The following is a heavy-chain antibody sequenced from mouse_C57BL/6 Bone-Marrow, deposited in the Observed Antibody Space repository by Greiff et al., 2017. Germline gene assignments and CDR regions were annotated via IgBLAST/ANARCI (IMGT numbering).Heavy chain of an antibody. CDR2: IYPEDGDT. J-gene: IGHJ2*01. CDR1: GYAFSSSW. D-gene: IGHD1-1*01. V-gene: IGHV1-82*01. Sequence: QVKLQQSGPELVKPGASVKISCKASGYAFSSSWMNWVKQRPGKGLEWIGRIYPEDGDTNYNGKFQGQATLTADKSSSTAYMLLSSLTYEDSAVYCCARSGLRSYFDYWGQGTTLTVSS. CDR3: ARSGLRSYFDY.